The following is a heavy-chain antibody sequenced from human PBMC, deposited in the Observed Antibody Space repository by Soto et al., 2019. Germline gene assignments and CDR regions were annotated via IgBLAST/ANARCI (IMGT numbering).Heavy chain of an antibody. Sequence: EVQLVESGGGLVKPGGSLRLSCAASGFTFSHYSVNWVRQAPGKGLEWVSSISSSSSYIYYADSMKGRFTISRDNAKNSLFLQMNSLRAEDTAVYYCARDGPRVYGGYDYGDWYFDLWGSGTLVTVSS. D-gene: IGHD5-12*01. CDR1: GFTFSHYS. CDR3: ARDGPRVYGGYDYGDWYFDL. CDR2: ISSSSSYI. J-gene: IGHJ2*01. V-gene: IGHV3-21*01.